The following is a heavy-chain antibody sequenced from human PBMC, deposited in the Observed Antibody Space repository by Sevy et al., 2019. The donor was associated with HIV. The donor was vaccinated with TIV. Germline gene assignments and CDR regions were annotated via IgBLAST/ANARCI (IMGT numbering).Heavy chain of an antibody. D-gene: IGHD3-3*01. CDR3: AREKTILEGRYGMDV. J-gene: IGHJ6*02. Sequence: GGSLRLSCAASGISFSSYEMNWVRQAPGKGLEWVSYISSSGSTIYYADSVKGRFTVSRDNAKNSLDLQMNSLRAEDAAVYYCAREKTILEGRYGMDVWGQGTTVTVSS. V-gene: IGHV3-48*03. CDR1: GISFSSYE. CDR2: ISSSGSTI.